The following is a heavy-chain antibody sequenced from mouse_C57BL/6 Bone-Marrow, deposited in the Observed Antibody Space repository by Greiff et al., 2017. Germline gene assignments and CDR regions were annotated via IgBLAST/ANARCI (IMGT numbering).Heavy chain of an antibody. J-gene: IGHJ2*01. V-gene: IGHV14-4*01. CDR1: GFNIKDDY. D-gene: IGHD2-1*01. CDR2: IDPENGDT. CDR3: TPFYNGLDGDY. Sequence: VQLQQSGAELVRPGASVKLSCTASGFNIKDDYMHWVKQRPEQGLEWIGWIDPENGDTEYASKFQGKATITADTSSNTAYLQLSSLTSEDTAVYYCTPFYNGLDGDYWGQGTTLTVSS.